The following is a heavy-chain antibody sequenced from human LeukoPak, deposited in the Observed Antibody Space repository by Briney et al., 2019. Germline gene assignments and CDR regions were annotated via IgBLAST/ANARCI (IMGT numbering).Heavy chain of an antibody. CDR2: ISSSSSYI. Sequence: GSLRLSCAASGFIFSSYSMNWVRQAPGKGLEWVSSISSSSSYIYYADSVKGRFTISRDNAQNSLYLQMNSLRAEDTAIYYCVRDRGTYRPIDYWGQGTLVTVSS. CDR3: VRDRGTYRPIDY. CDR1: GFIFSSYS. J-gene: IGHJ4*02. V-gene: IGHV3-21*04. D-gene: IGHD1-26*01.